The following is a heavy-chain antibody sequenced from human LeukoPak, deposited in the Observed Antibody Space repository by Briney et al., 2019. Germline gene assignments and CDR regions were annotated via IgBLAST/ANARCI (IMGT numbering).Heavy chain of an antibody. J-gene: IGHJ4*02. V-gene: IGHV4-4*07. CDR2: ISSSGST. Sequence: SETLSLTCTVSGGSIGSYYWTWVRQPAGKGLEWIGRISSSGSTNYNPSLKSRVTMSVDTSKHQFSLKLTSVTAADTAVYYCAREGRSSTSGHWGQGTLVTVSS. D-gene: IGHD2-2*01. CDR3: AREGRSSTSGH. CDR1: GGSIGSYY.